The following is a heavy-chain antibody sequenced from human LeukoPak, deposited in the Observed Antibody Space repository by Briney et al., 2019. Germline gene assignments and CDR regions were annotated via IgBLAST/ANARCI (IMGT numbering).Heavy chain of an antibody. D-gene: IGHD4-17*01. J-gene: IGHJ6*03. CDR3: ARNPTTVTTWYYYMDV. CDR1: GGSINSYY. Sequence: PSETLSLTXTVSGGSINSYYWSWIRQPPGKGLEWIGYIYYSGSTNYNPSLKSRVTISVDTSKNQFSLNLSSVTAADTAVYYCARNPTTVTTWYYYMDVWGKGTTVTVSS. V-gene: IGHV4-59*01. CDR2: IYYSGST.